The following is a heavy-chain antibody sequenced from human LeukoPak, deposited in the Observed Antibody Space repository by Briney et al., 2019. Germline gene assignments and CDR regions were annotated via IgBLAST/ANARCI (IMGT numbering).Heavy chain of an antibody. D-gene: IGHD3-10*01. V-gene: IGHV3-21*01. CDR3: ARGLQSGTQRGYFDY. J-gene: IGHJ4*02. CDR2: ISASESNL. CDR1: GSTFITYS. Sequence: GGSLRLSCAASGSTFITYSMNWVRQAPGKGLEWVSFISASESNLYYADSVKGRFTISRDNSNNTLYLQMNSLRAEDTAVYYCARGLQSGTQRGYFDYWGQGTLVTVSS.